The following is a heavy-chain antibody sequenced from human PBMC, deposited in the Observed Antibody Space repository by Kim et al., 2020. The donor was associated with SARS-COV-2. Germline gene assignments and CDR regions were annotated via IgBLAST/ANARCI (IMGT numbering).Heavy chain of an antibody. D-gene: IGHD2-15*01. Sequence: SVKVSCKASGGTFSSYAISWVRQAPGQGLEWMGGIIPIFGTANSAQKFQGRVTSTADKSTSAAYMELSSLRSEDTAVYYCARGRYSCSGGSCYSYWFDPGGQGTLVTVSS. CDR3: ARGRYSCSGGSCYSYWFDP. J-gene: IGHJ5*02. V-gene: IGHV1-69*06. CDR2: IIPIFGTA. CDR1: GGTFSSYA.